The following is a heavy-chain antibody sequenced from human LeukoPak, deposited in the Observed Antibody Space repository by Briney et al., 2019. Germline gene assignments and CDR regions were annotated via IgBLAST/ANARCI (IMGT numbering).Heavy chain of an antibody. J-gene: IGHJ4*02. CDR1: GFTFGDYA. CDR2: IRSKAYGGTT. CDR3: AKAEHDILTGFSLYFDY. Sequence: GGSLRLSCTASGFTFGDYAMSWFRQAPGKGLEWVGFIRSKAYGGTTEYAASVKGRFTISRDDSKSIAYLQMNSLRAEDTAVYYCAKAEHDILTGFSLYFDYWGQGTLVTVSS. D-gene: IGHD3-9*01. V-gene: IGHV3-49*03.